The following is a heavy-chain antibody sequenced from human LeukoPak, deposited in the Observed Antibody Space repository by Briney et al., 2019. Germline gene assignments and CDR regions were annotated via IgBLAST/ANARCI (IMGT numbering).Heavy chain of an antibody. CDR1: GGSISSYY. Sequence: SQTLSLTCTVSGGSISSYYWSWIRQPPGKGLEWIGYIYYSGSTNYNPSLKSRVTISVDTSKNQFSLKLSSVTAADTAVYYCARDVLRGGAFDIWGQGTMVTVSS. J-gene: IGHJ3*02. V-gene: IGHV4-59*01. CDR2: IYYSGST. CDR3: ARDVLRGGAFDI. D-gene: IGHD5-12*01.